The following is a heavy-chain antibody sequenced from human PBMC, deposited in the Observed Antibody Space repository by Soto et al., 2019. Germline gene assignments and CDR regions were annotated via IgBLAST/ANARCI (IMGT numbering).Heavy chain of an antibody. D-gene: IGHD3-10*01. Sequence: EVQLVESGGGLVQPGGSLILSCAASGFTFIYYPMNWVRQAPGKGLEWVAFISSSGSIYYADSVKGRFTISRDNAKNSLYLHMRSLRDEDTAVYYCAREWNYGSGTYYNVGWFEPWGQGTLVTVS. CDR3: AREWNYGSGTYYNVGWFEP. J-gene: IGHJ5*02. V-gene: IGHV3-48*02. CDR2: ISSSGSI. CDR1: GFTFIYYP.